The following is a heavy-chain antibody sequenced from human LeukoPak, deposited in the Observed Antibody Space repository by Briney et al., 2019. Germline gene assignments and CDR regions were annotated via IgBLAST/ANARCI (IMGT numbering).Heavy chain of an antibody. D-gene: IGHD6-19*01. CDR3: ADPDSG. CDR1: GFTFSSYA. J-gene: IGHJ4*02. CDR2: ITPDGSQK. V-gene: IGHV3-7*01. Sequence: GGSLRLSCAASGFTFSSYAMSWVRQAPGKGLEWVANITPDGSQKYYVDSVRGRFTISRDNGKNSLYLQMNSLRAEDTAVYYCADPDSGWGQGTLVTVTS.